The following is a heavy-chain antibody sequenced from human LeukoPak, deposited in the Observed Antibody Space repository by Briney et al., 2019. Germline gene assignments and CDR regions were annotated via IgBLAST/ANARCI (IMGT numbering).Heavy chain of an antibody. CDR3: AKTGIAVAGTPPSWYFDL. J-gene: IGHJ2*01. Sequence: PGGSLRLSCAASGFAFSSYGMHWVRQAPGKGLEWVAVISYDGSNKYYADSVKGRFTISRDNSKNTLYLQMNSLRPEDTAVYYCAKTGIAVAGTPPSWYFDLWGRGTLVTVSS. V-gene: IGHV3-30*18. CDR2: ISYDGSNK. D-gene: IGHD6-19*01. CDR1: GFAFSSYG.